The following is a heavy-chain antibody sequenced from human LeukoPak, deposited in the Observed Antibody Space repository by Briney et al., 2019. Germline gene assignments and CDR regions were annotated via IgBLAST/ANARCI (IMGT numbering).Heavy chain of an antibody. V-gene: IGHV3-21*01. CDR1: GFTFSSYA. D-gene: IGHD3-10*01. J-gene: IGHJ5*02. Sequence: GGSLRLSCAASGFTFSSYAMHWVRQAPGKGLEWVSSISSSSSYIYYADSVKGRFTISRDNAKNSLYLQMNSLRAEDTAVYYCARDLYGSGSYDNPDNWFDPWGQGTLVTVSS. CDR2: ISSSSSYI. CDR3: ARDLYGSGSYDNPDNWFDP.